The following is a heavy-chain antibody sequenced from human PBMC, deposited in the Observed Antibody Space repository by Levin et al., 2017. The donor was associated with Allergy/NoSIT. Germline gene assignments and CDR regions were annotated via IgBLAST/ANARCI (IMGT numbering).Heavy chain of an antibody. Sequence: GESLKISCKASGYTFTGYYMHWVRQAPGQGLEWMGWINPNSGGTNYAQKFQGRVTMTRDTSISTAYMELSRLRSDDTAVYYCARGGIAVAGDAFDIWGQGTMVTVSS. CDR1: GYTFTGYY. J-gene: IGHJ3*02. V-gene: IGHV1-2*02. CDR3: ARGGIAVAGDAFDI. D-gene: IGHD6-19*01. CDR2: INPNSGGT.